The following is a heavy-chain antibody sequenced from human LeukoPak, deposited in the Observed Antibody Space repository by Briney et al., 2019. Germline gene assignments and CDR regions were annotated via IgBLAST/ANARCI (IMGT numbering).Heavy chain of an antibody. V-gene: IGHV3-23*01. CDR2: ISGSGGST. D-gene: IGHD3-16*02. CDR1: EFTTSSYW. CDR3: ALNGREVPSGAFDI. Sequence: GGSLRLSCAAAEFTTSSYWMSWVRQAPGKGLEWVSAISGSGGSTYYADSVKGRFTISRDNSKNTLYLQMNSLRAEDTAVYYCALNGREVPSGAFDIWGQGTMVTVSS. J-gene: IGHJ3*02.